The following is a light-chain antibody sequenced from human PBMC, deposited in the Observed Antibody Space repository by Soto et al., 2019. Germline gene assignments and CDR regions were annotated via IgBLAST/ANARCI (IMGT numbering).Light chain of an antibody. CDR2: GAS. CDR3: QQYGSSPLYT. V-gene: IGKV3-20*01. J-gene: IGKJ2*01. CDR1: QSVSSSD. Sequence: EIVLTQSPGTLSLSPGERATLSCRASQSVSSSDLAWYQQKPGQAPRLLIYGASSRATGIPDRFSGSGSGTDFTLTISILEPEDFAVYYCQQYGSSPLYTFGQGTKLEIK.